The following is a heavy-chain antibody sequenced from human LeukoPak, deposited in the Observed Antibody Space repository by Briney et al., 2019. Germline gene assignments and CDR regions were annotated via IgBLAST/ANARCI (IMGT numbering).Heavy chain of an antibody. V-gene: IGHV3-23*01. CDR2: ISGSGGST. Sequence: GGSLRLSCEGSGFTFSSYAMSWVRQAPGKGLEWVSAISGSGGSTYYADSVKGRFTISRDNSKNTLYLQMNSLRAEDTAVYYCVKDLDIVVVPAALRPFDCWGQGTLVTVSS. J-gene: IGHJ4*02. D-gene: IGHD2-2*01. CDR1: GFTFSSYA. CDR3: VKDLDIVVVPAALRPFDC.